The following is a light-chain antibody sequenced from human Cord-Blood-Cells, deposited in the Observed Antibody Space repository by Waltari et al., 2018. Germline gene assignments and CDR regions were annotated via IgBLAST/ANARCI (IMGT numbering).Light chain of an antibody. CDR3: QQSYSTPHT. CDR1: QSISSY. J-gene: IGKJ2*01. Sequence: DIQLTQSPSSLSASVGDSVTLTCRASQSISSYLNWYQQRPGKAPKLQSYAASSLQSGVPSRFSGSGSGTDFTLTISSLQPEDFATYYCQQSYSTPHTFGQGTNLEIK. CDR2: AAS. V-gene: IGKV1-39*01.